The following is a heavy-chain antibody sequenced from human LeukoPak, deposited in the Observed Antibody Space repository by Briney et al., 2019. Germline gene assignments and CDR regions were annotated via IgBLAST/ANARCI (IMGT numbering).Heavy chain of an antibody. J-gene: IGHJ5*02. CDR1: GGSISSGDYY. CDR2: IYYSGST. D-gene: IGHD4-17*01. Sequence: SQALSLTCTVSGGSISSGDYYWSWIRQPPGKGLEWIGYIYYSGSTCYNPSLKSRVTISVDTSKNQFSLKLSSVTAADTAVYYCARVYGDYEARWFDPWGQGTLVTVSS. V-gene: IGHV4-30-4*08. CDR3: ARVYGDYEARWFDP.